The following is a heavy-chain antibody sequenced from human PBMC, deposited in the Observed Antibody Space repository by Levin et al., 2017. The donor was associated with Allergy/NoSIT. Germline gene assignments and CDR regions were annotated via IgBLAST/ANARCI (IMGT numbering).Heavy chain of an antibody. D-gene: IGHD3-10*01. CDR1: GYTFTSYG. J-gene: IGHJ5*02. CDR3: ARDNWVVRGVATEFDP. CDR2: ISAYNGNT. V-gene: IGHV1-18*01. Sequence: ESLKISCKASGYTFTSYGISWVRQAPGQGLEWMGWISAYNGNTNYAQKLQGRVTMTTDTSTSTAYMELRSLRSDDTAVYYCARDNWVVRGVATEFDPWGQGTLVTVSS.